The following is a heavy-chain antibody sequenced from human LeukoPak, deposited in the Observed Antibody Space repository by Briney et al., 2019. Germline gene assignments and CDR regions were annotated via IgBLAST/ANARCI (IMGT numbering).Heavy chain of an antibody. CDR2: IYYSGST. J-gene: IGHJ4*02. Sequence: SETLSLACTVSGGSISSYYWSCIRQPPGKGLEWIGYIYYSGSTNYNPSLKSRVTISVDTSKNQFSLKLSSVTAADTAVYYCARHSGYDWIPGQIDYWGQGTLVTVSS. CDR3: ARHSGYDWIPGQIDY. CDR1: GGSISSYY. V-gene: IGHV4-59*08. D-gene: IGHD5-12*01.